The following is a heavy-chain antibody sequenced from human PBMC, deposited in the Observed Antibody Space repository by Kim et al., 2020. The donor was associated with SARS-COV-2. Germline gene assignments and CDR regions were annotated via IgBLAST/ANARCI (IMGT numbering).Heavy chain of an antibody. J-gene: IGHJ4*02. Sequence: GGSLRLSCAASGFTFDDYAMHWVRQAPGKGLEWVSGISWSSGSIGYADSVKGRFTISRDNAKNSLYLQMNSLRAEDTALYYCAKDIGYVSGSPDYWGQGTLVTVSS. V-gene: IGHV3-9*01. CDR3: AKDIGYVSGSPDY. CDR1: GFTFDDYA. D-gene: IGHD3-10*01. CDR2: ISWSSGSI.